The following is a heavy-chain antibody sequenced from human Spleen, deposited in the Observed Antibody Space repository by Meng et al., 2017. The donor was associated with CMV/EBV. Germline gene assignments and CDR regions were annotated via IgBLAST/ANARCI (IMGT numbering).Heavy chain of an antibody. Sequence: GGSLRLSCAASGFTFTSYSINWVRQAPGKGLEWVSHISSSSSIIYYADSVKGRLTVSRDNAKNSLYLQMNSLRADDTAVYYCAREAYDSSGYWIDYWGQGALVTVSS. J-gene: IGHJ4*02. V-gene: IGHV3-48*04. D-gene: IGHD3-22*01. CDR1: GFTFTSYS. CDR3: AREAYDSSGYWIDY. CDR2: ISSSSSII.